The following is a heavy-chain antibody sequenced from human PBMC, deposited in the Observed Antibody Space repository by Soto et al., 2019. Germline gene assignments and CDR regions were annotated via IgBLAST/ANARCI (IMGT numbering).Heavy chain of an antibody. V-gene: IGHV1-69*01. J-gene: IGHJ4*02. CDR3: ARDLEPSPYSPFDY. CDR1: GGTFSSYA. Sequence: QVQLVQSGAEVKKPGSSVKVSCKASGGTFSSYAISWVRQAPGQGLEWMGGIIPIFGTANYAQKFQGRVTITADESTCTAYMELRSLRSEDTAVYDCARDLEPSPYSPFDYWGQGTLVTVSS. D-gene: IGHD6-13*01. CDR2: IIPIFGTA.